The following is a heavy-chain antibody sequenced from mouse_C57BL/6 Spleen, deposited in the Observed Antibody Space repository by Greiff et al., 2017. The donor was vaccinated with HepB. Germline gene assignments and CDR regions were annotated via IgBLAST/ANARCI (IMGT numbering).Heavy chain of an antibody. CDR2: ISYDGSN. J-gene: IGHJ1*03. CDR1: GYSITSGYY. CDR3: ARDYGSSYWYFDV. V-gene: IGHV3-6*01. D-gene: IGHD1-1*01. Sequence: DVKLVESGPGLVKPSQSLSLTCSVTGYSITSGYYWTWIRQFPGNKLEWMGYISYDGSNNYNPSLKNRISITRDTSKNQFFLKLNSVTTEDTATYYCARDYGSSYWYFDVWGTGTTVTVSS.